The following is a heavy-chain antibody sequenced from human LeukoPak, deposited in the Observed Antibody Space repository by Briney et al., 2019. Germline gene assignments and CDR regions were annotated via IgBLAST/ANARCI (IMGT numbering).Heavy chain of an antibody. Sequence: XTLXXXXTVSGGSISSYYWSWIRQPPGKGXEWIGYIYYSGSTNYNPSLKRRVTISVDTSKNQFSLQLSSVTAADTAVYYCAGDIGVAAAGIKSYYYYYGMDVWGQGTTVTVSS. CDR2: IYYSGST. CDR3: AGDIGVAAAGIKSYYYYYGMDV. CDR1: GGSISSYY. D-gene: IGHD6-13*01. V-gene: IGHV4-4*08. J-gene: IGHJ6*02.